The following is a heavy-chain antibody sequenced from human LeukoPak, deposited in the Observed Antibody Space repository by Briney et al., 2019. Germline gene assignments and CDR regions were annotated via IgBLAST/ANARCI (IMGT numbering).Heavy chain of an antibody. D-gene: IGHD6-19*01. Sequence: ASVKVSCKASGGTFTSYAISWVRQAPGQGLEWMGWINPNSGGTNYAQKFQGRVTMTRDTSISTAYMELSRLRSDDTAVYYCARSAVAGKGRDYWGQGTLVTVSS. CDR3: ARSAVAGKGRDY. CDR2: INPNSGGT. CDR1: GGTFTSYA. J-gene: IGHJ4*02. V-gene: IGHV1-2*02.